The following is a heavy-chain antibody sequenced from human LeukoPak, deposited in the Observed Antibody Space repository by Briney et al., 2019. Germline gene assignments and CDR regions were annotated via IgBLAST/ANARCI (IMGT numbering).Heavy chain of an antibody. J-gene: IGHJ4*02. CDR3: AKGHTYGLGESYLDF. CDR2: ISWNSGSI. D-gene: IGHD5-18*01. Sequence: AGGSRRLSCEASGYTFDDYAMHWVRQAPGKGLEWVSAISWNSGSIGYADSVKGRFTISRDNGKNSLYLQMNSLRTEDTALYYCAKGHTYGLGESYLDFWGQGTLVSVSS. V-gene: IGHV3-9*01. CDR1: GYTFDDYA.